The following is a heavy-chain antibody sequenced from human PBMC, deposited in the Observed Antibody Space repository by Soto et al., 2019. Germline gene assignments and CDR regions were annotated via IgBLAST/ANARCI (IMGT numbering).Heavy chain of an antibody. CDR3: ARYSSSWYVGWFDP. CDR2: IYYSGST. CDR1: GGSISSYY. V-gene: IGHV4-59*01. D-gene: IGHD6-13*01. Sequence: QVQLQESGPGLVKPSETLSLTCTVSGGSISSYYWSWIRQPPGKGLEWIGYIYYSGSTNYNPSLTSRVTISVATSKNQFSLKLSSVTAADTAVYYCARYSSSWYVGWFDPWGQGTLVTVSS. J-gene: IGHJ5*02.